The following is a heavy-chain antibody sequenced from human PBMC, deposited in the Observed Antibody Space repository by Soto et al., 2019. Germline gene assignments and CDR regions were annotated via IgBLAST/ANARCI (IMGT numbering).Heavy chain of an antibody. J-gene: IGHJ4*02. Sequence: GGSLRLSCAASGFTFSSYSMNWVRQAPGKGLEWVSSISSSSSYIYYADSVKGRFTISRDNAKNSLYLQMNSLRAEDTAVYYCARAHYYYGSGSSPGYWGQGTLVTVSS. CDR3: ARAHYYYGSGSSPGY. CDR2: ISSSSSYI. V-gene: IGHV3-21*01. D-gene: IGHD3-10*01. CDR1: GFTFSSYS.